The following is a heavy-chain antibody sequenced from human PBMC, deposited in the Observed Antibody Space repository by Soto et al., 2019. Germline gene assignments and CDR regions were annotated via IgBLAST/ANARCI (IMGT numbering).Heavy chain of an antibody. D-gene: IGHD6-6*01. CDR2: INPNSGGT. V-gene: IGHV1-2*02. J-gene: IGHJ4*02. Sequence: ASVKVSCKASGYTFTGYYMHWVRQAPGQGLEWMGWINPNSGGTNYAQKFQGGVTMTRDTSISTAYMELSRLRSDDTAVYYCARDLGDEYSSSYYFDYWGQGTLVTVSS. CDR1: GYTFTGYY. CDR3: ARDLGDEYSSSYYFDY.